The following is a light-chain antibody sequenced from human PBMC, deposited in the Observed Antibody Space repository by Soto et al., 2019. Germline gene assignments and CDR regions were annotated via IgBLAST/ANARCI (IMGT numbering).Light chain of an antibody. CDR3: AAWDDSLNGYV. CDR1: SSNIGSNT. J-gene: IGLJ1*01. Sequence: QLVLTQPPSASGTPGQRVTISCSGSSSNIGSNTVNCYQQLPGTAPKLLIYSNNQRPSGVPDRFSGSKSGTLASLAISGLQSEDEADYYCAAWDDSLNGYVFGTGTKLTVL. CDR2: SNN. V-gene: IGLV1-44*01.